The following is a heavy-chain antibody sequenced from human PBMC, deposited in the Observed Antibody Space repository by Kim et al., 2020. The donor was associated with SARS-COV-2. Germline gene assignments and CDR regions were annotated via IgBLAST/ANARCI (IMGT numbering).Heavy chain of an antibody. Sequence: GGSLRLSCAASGFTFSSYSMNWVRQAPGKGLEWVSSISSSSSYIYYADSVKGRFTISRDNAKNSLYLQMNSLRAEDTAVYYCARDGDFDWLLLYYYYGMDVWGQAPTVTVSS. CDR3: ARDGDFDWLLLYYYYGMDV. J-gene: IGHJ6*02. D-gene: IGHD3-9*01. V-gene: IGHV3-21*01. CDR2: ISSSSSYI. CDR1: GFTFSSYS.